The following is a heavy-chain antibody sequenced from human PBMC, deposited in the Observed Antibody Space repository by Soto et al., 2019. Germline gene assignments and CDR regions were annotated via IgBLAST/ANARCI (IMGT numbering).Heavy chain of an antibody. CDR3: AKNGRFLEWLLMGLIDY. V-gene: IGHV3-23*01. CDR2: ISGSGGST. CDR1: GFTFSSYA. D-gene: IGHD3-3*01. Sequence: EVRLLESGGGLVQPGGSLRLSCAASGFTFSSYAMSWVRQAPGKGLEWVSAISGSGGSTYYADSVKGRFTISRDNSKNTLYLQMNSLRAEDTAVYYCAKNGRFLEWLLMGLIDYWGQGTLVTVSS. J-gene: IGHJ4*02.